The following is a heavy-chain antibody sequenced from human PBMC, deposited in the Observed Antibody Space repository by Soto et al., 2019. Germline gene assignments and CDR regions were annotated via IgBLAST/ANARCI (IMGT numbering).Heavy chain of an antibody. CDR1: GYTFTGYY. Sequence: GASVKVSCKASGYTFTGYYMHWVRQAPGQGLEWMGWINPNSGGTNYAQKFQGWVTMTRDTSISTAYMELSRLRSDDTAVYYCARQGDYDLEYLQHWGQGTLVTVSS. D-gene: IGHD5-12*01. V-gene: IGHV1-2*04. CDR3: ARQGDYDLEYLQH. CDR2: INPNSGGT. J-gene: IGHJ1*01.